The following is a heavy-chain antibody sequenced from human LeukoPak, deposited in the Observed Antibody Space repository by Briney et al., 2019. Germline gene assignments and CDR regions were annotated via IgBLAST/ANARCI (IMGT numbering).Heavy chain of an antibody. CDR1: GFTFSSYA. CDR2: ISGSGGST. Sequence: GGSLRLSCAASGFTFSSYAMTWFRQAPGQGLEWVSAISGSGGSTYYADSVKGRFTISRDNSKNTLYLQMNSLRAEDTAVYYCAKGTGGGGYHLFDYWGQGTLVTVSS. V-gene: IGHV3-23*01. D-gene: IGHD3-22*01. J-gene: IGHJ4*02. CDR3: AKGTGGGGYHLFDY.